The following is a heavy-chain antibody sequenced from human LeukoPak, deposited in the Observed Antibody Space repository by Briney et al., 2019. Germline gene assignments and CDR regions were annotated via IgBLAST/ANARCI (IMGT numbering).Heavy chain of an antibody. V-gene: IGHV4-34*01. CDR1: GESFSGYY. D-gene: IGHD3-22*01. CDR2: INHSGST. J-gene: IGHJ4*02. Sequence: PSETLSLTCAVYGESFSGYYWSWIRQPPGKGLEWIGEINHSGSTNYNPSLKSRVTISVDTSKNQFSLKLSSVTAADTAVYYCARVSYYDSSGNRGAFDYWGQGTLVTVSS. CDR3: ARVSYYDSSGNRGAFDY.